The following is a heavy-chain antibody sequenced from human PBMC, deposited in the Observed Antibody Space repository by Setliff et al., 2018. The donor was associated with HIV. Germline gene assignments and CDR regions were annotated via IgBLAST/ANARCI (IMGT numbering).Heavy chain of an antibody. CDR2: ITPVFNTL. J-gene: IGHJ2*01. V-gene: IGHV1-69*06. CDR1: GDTFIRYA. Sequence: SVKVSCKASGDTFIRYAISWVRQAPGQGLEWMGGITPVFNTLNYAQQFRGRVTITADKSTDTVYMELSSLRSEDTAVYYCARVAGIPVTGTSWFFDLWGRGTLGTVPQ. CDR3: ARVAGIPVTGTSWFFDL. D-gene: IGHD6-19*01.